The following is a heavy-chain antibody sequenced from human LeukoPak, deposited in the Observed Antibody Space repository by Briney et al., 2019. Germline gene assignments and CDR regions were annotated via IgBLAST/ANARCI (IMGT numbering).Heavy chain of an antibody. D-gene: IGHD1-26*01. CDR2: INHSGST. J-gene: IGHJ4*02. V-gene: IGHV4-34*01. CDR1: GGSFSGYY. CDR3: ASRIVGATKREPYYFDY. Sequence: PSETLSLTCAVYGGSFSGYYWSWIRQPPGKGLEWIGEINHSGSTNYNPSLKSRVTISVDTSKNQFSLKLSSVIAADTAVYYCASRIVGATKREPYYFDYWGQGTLVTVSS.